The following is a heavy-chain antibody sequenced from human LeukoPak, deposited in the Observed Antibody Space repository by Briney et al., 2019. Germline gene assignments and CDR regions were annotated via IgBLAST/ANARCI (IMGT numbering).Heavy chain of an antibody. CDR3: ARAKGYSSGWAENWFDP. V-gene: IGHV4-59*01. CDR2: IYYSGST. Sequence: SETLSLTCTVSGGSISSYYWSWIRQPPGKGLEWIGYIYYSGSTNYNPSLKSRVTISVDTSKNQFSLKLSSVTAADAAVYYCARAKGYSSGWAENWFDPWGQGTLVTVSS. CDR1: GGSISSYY. J-gene: IGHJ5*02. D-gene: IGHD6-19*01.